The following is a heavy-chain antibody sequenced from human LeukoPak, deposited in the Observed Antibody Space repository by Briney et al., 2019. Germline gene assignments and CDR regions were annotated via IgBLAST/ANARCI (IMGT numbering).Heavy chain of an antibody. Sequence: SETLSLTCTVSGGSISSSSYYWGWIRQPPGKVLEWIGSIYYSGSTNYNPSLKSRVTISVDTSKNQFSLKLSSVTAADTAVYYCARAGELSLYYFDYWGQGTLVTVSS. CDR2: IYYSGST. V-gene: IGHV4-39*07. D-gene: IGHD3-16*02. CDR3: ARAGELSLYYFDY. J-gene: IGHJ4*02. CDR1: GGSISSSSYY.